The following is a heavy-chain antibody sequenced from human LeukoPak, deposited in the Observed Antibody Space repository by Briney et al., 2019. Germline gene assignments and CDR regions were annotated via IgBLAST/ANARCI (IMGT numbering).Heavy chain of an antibody. D-gene: IGHD6-19*01. J-gene: IGHJ3*02. V-gene: IGHV3-30-3*01. Sequence: GGSLRLSCVASGFTFSSYAMHWVRQAPGKGLEWVAVISYDGSNKYYADSVKGRFTISRDNSKNTLYLQMNSLRAEDTAVYYCATRSGRNAFDIWGQGTMVTVSS. CDR1: GFTFSSYA. CDR2: ISYDGSNK. CDR3: ATRSGRNAFDI.